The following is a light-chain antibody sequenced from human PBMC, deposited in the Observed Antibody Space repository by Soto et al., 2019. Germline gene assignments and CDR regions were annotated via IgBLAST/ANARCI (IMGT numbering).Light chain of an antibody. Sequence: DIVMTQSPLSLPVTPGEPASISCRSSQSLLHSSGNNYLDWYVQKPGQSPQLLIYWGSNRASGVPDRFSGSGSGTDFTLKINRVEAEDFGVYYCMQGQQIPVTFGQGKRLEIK. CDR3: MQGQQIPVT. V-gene: IGKV2-28*01. CDR1: QSLLHSSGNNY. J-gene: IGKJ5*01. CDR2: WGS.